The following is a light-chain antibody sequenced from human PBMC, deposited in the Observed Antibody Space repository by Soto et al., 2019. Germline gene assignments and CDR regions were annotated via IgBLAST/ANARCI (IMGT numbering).Light chain of an antibody. J-gene: IGLJ2*01. CDR3: CSYTGSSVV. CDR2: EVS. CDR1: SSDFETYNV. Sequence: ALTQPASESGSPGQSITISCTGTSSDFETYNVVSWYQHHPGKSPKLMIYEVSKRPSGASNRLSGSKSCNTASLTISGLQAEYEDDYYCCSYTGSSVVLGGGTNLTVL. V-gene: IGLV2-23*02.